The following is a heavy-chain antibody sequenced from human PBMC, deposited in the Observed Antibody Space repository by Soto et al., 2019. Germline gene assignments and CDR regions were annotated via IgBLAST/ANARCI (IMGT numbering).Heavy chain of an antibody. D-gene: IGHD2-2*01. Sequence: SVKVSCTASGGTLSSYTISWVRQAPGQGLEWMGRIIPILGIANYAQKFQGRVTITADKSTSTAYMELSSLRSEDTAVYYCARMDCSSTSCYLPWGQGTLVTVSS. J-gene: IGHJ5*02. CDR2: IIPILGIA. CDR1: GGTLSSYT. V-gene: IGHV1-69*02. CDR3: ARMDCSSTSCYLP.